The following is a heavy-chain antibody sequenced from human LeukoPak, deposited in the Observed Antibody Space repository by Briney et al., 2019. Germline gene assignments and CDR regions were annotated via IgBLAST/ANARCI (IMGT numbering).Heavy chain of an antibody. CDR1: GGSISSGGYY. D-gene: IGHD5-18*01. Sequence: SQTLSLTCTVSGGSISSGGYYWSWIRQHPGKGLEWIGYIYYSGSTYYNPSLKSRVSILVDTSKNHFSLKLSSVTAADTAVYYCARVLGGYSYPDYYYYYMDVWGKGTTVTVSS. J-gene: IGHJ6*03. CDR2: IYYSGST. CDR3: ARVLGGYSYPDYYYYYMDV. V-gene: IGHV4-31*03.